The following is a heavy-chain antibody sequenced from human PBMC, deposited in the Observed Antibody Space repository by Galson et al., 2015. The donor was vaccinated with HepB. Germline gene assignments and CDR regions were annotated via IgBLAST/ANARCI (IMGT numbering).Heavy chain of an antibody. V-gene: IGHV3-66*04. D-gene: IGHD3-22*01. CDR2: IYSGGST. Sequence: SLRLSCAASGFTVSSNYMSWVRQAPGKGLEWVSVIYSGGSTYYADSVKGRFTISRDNSKNTLYLQMNSLRAEDTAVYYCARPYSDYDSSGPGAFDIWGQGTMVTVSS. J-gene: IGHJ3*02. CDR3: ARPYSDYDSSGPGAFDI. CDR1: GFTVSSNY.